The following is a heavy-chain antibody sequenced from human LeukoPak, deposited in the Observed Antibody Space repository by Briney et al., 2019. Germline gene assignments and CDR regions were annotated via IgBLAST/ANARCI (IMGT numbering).Heavy chain of an antibody. V-gene: IGHV3-23*01. Sequence: PGGSLRLSCAASRFTFSSYAMSWVRQAPGKGLEWVSAISGSGGSTYYADSVKGRFTISRDNSKNTLYLQMNSLRAEDTAVYYCAKDRGNCSGGSCYLSWFDPWGQGTLVTVSS. CDR3: AKDRGNCSGGSCYLSWFDP. D-gene: IGHD2-15*01. J-gene: IGHJ5*02. CDR2: ISGSGGST. CDR1: RFTFSSYA.